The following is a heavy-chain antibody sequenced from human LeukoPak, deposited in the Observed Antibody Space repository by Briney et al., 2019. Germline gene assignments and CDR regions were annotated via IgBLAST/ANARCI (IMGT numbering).Heavy chain of an antibody. CDR3: ARGGYTGYDFAFDY. V-gene: IGHV3-21*01. CDR1: VFTLNSYS. J-gene: IGHJ4*02. CDR2: ISSTSSYI. D-gene: IGHD5-12*01. Sequence: GGSLRLSRAASVFTLNSYSINWVRQAPGKGLEGVSSISSTSSYIYYADSLQGRFTISRDNAKNSLYLQMNSLRAEDTAVYYCARGGYTGYDFAFDYWGQGTLVTVSS.